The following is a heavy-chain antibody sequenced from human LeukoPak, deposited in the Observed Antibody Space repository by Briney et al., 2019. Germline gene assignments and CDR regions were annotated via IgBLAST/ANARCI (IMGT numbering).Heavy chain of an antibody. J-gene: IGHJ4*02. D-gene: IGHD6-6*01. V-gene: IGHV4-4*09. Sequence: SETLSLTCTVSGDSISSYYWSWIRQPPVKGLEWIGYIYTSGGTNYIPSLKGRVTISIDTSKNQFSLKLSSVTAADSAVYYCARLTRLSTSPDRYYLDYWGQGTLVTVSS. CDR2: IYTSGGT. CDR1: GDSISSYY. CDR3: ARLTRLSTSPDRYYLDY.